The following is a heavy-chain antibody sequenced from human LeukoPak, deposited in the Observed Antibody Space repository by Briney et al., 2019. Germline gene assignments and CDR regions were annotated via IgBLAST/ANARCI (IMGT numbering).Heavy chain of an antibody. CDR3: ATVPPRTGNYYFDY. J-gene: IGHJ4*02. D-gene: IGHD7-27*01. CDR2: FDPEDGET. V-gene: IGHV1-24*01. CDR1: GYTLTELS. Sequence: ASVKVSCKISGYTLTELSMHWVRQAPGKGLEWMGGFDPEDGETIYAQKFQGRVTMTEDTSTDTAYMELSSLRSEDTAVYYCATVPPRTGNYYFDYWGQGTLVTVSS.